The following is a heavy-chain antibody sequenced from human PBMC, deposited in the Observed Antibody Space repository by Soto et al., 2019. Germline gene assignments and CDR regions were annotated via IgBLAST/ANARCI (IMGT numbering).Heavy chain of an antibody. Sequence: GASVKVSCKASGYTFTGYYMHWVRQAPGQGLEWMGWINPNSGSTSYAQKFQGRVTMTRDTSTSTVYMELSSLRSEDTAVYYCARDAYGDPVGWFDPWGQGTLVTVSS. CDR3: ARDAYGDPVGWFDP. CDR1: GYTFTGYY. D-gene: IGHD4-17*01. J-gene: IGHJ5*02. V-gene: IGHV1-46*01. CDR2: INPNSGST.